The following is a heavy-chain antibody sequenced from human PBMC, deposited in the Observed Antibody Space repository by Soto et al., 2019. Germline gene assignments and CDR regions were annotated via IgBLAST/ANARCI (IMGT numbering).Heavy chain of an antibody. CDR3: AAAYSGSYSVEY. Sequence: GASVKVSCKASGYTFTSYGISWVRQAPGQGLEWMGWISAYNGNTNYAQKLQGRVTMTTDTSTSTAYMELSSLRSEDTAVYYCAAAYSGSYSVEYWGQGTLVTVSS. CDR1: GYTFTSYG. J-gene: IGHJ4*02. CDR2: ISAYNGNT. V-gene: IGHV1-18*01. D-gene: IGHD1-26*01.